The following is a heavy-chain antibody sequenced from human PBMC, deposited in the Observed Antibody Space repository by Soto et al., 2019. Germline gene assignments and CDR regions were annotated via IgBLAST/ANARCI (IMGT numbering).Heavy chain of an antibody. CDR3: ARVAVDTLDYGGTHRPEYFQH. V-gene: IGHV4-31*03. Sequence: QVQLQESGPGLVKPSQTLSLTCTVSGGSISSGGYYWSWIRQHPGKGLEWMGYIYYSGSTYYNPSLKSRVTISVDTSKNQFSLKLSSVTAADTAVYYCARVAVDTLDYGGTHRPEYFQHWGQGTLVTVSS. J-gene: IGHJ1*01. CDR2: IYYSGST. D-gene: IGHD4-17*01. CDR1: GGSISSGGYY.